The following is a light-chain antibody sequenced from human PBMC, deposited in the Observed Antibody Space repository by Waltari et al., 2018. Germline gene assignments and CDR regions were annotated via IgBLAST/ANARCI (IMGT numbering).Light chain of an antibody. CDR3: QNHERLPAT. Sequence: LTQSPGTLSLSPGERATLSCRASQNIGTYLVWYQQKPGQPPRLLMYAASRRATGIPDRFSGSGSGKDFSLTISRLEPEDFAVYYCQNHERLPATFGQGTKVEIK. J-gene: IGKJ1*01. CDR1: QNIGTY. V-gene: IGKV3-20*01. CDR2: AAS.